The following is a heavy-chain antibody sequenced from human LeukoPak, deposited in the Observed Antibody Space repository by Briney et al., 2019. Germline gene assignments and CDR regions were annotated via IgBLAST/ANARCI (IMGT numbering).Heavy chain of an antibody. D-gene: IGHD3-22*01. CDR2: INPSGGST. J-gene: IGHJ4*02. Sequence: ASVKVSCKASEYTFTSYYMHWVRQAPAQGLDWMGIINPSGGSTSYAQKFQGRVTMTRDMYTSTVYMELSSLRSEDTAVYYCARDESQYYYDSSGFPAYWGQGTLVTVSS. CDR3: ARDESQYYYDSSGFPAY. CDR1: EYTFTSYY. V-gene: IGHV1-46*01.